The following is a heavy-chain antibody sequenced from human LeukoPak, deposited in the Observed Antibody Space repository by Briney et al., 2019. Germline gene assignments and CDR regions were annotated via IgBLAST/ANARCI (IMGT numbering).Heavy chain of an antibody. J-gene: IGHJ4*02. D-gene: IGHD3-3*01. CDR2: IFYSGST. V-gene: IGHV4-61*08. CDR3: ARGTFWSGYYHDY. Sequence: PSETLSLTCTVSGGSTNTGGYFWSWIRQPPGKGLEWIGFIFYSGSTNYNPSLKSRVTISLNTSKTQFSLKLSSVTAADTAVYYCARGTFWSGYYHDYWGQGTLVTVSS. CDR1: GGSTNTGGYF.